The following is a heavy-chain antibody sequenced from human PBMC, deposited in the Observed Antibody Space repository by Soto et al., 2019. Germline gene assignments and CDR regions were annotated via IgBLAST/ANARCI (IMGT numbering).Heavy chain of an antibody. CDR2: LYNGVNT. CDR1: GGAISSSRYF. Sequence: QLHESGPGLVRPSETLSLTCTVSGGAISSSRYFWAWIRQPPGKNLEFIGSLYNGVNTYYNPSLRSRVTISADTSKTQFSLRLNSVTAADTAVYYCARTVTDYQLYVFDTWGQGTRVTVSS. D-gene: IGHD3-16*01. J-gene: IGHJ3*02. CDR3: ARTVTDYQLYVFDT. V-gene: IGHV4-39*01.